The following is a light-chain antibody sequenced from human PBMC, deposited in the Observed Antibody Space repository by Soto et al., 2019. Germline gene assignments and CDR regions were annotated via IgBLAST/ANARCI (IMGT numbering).Light chain of an antibody. J-gene: IGLJ1*01. CDR3: QSYDSSLSAYV. Sequence: QSALAQPPSVSGAPGQKVTISCTGSSSNIGAGYDLHWYQQLPGTAPKLLLYGNSNRPSGVPDRLSGSKSGTSASLAITGLQAEDEADYYCQSYDSSLSAYVFGTGTKVTV. CDR2: GNS. CDR1: SSNIGAGYD. V-gene: IGLV1-40*01.